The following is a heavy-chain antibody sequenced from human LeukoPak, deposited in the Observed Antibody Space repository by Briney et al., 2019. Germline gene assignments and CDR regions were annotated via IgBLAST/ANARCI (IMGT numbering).Heavy chain of an antibody. Sequence: ASVKVSCKASGYTFTSYDINWVRQATGQGHGWMGWMNPNSGNTGYAQKFQDRVTMTRNTSISTAYMELSSLRSEGTAGYDCAGARRGYSYGFDYWGQGTLVTVSS. CDR3: AGARRGYSYGFDY. J-gene: IGHJ4*02. CDR1: GYTFTSYD. CDR2: MNPNSGNT. D-gene: IGHD5-18*01. V-gene: IGHV1-8*01.